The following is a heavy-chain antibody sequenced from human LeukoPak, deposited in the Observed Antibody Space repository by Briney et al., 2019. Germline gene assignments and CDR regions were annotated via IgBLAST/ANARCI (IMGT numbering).Heavy chain of an antibody. CDR1: GYTFTSYY. CDR3: ARGEMATITQFDY. J-gene: IGHJ4*02. V-gene: IGHV1-2*04. D-gene: IGHD5-24*01. Sequence: ASVKVSCKASGYTFTSYYMHWVRQAPGQGLEWMGWINPNSGGTNYAQKFQGWVTMTRDTSISTAYMELSRLRSDDTAVYYCARGEMATITQFDYWGQGTLVTVSS. CDR2: INPNSGGT.